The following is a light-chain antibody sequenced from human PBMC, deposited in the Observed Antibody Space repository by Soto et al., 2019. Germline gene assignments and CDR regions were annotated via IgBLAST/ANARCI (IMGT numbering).Light chain of an antibody. Sequence: QSALTQPASVSGSPGQSITISCTGTSSDVGSYNLVSWYQQHPGKAPRLMIYEGSKRPSGVSNRFSAAKSDNTASLTISGLQAEDEADYYCCSYAGRSTYVLFGGGTKLTAL. J-gene: IGLJ2*01. CDR3: CSYAGRSTYVL. CDR1: SSDVGSYNL. V-gene: IGLV2-23*01. CDR2: EGS.